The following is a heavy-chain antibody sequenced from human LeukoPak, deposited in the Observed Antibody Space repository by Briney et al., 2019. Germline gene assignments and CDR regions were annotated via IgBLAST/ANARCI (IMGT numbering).Heavy chain of an antibody. CDR2: IDKSGSGK. CDR3: ARDAGWGYYDL. J-gene: IGHJ4*02. CDR1: GFHFSTSW. V-gene: IGHV3-7*01. Sequence: AGGSLRLSCVASGFHFSTSWVTWVRQAPGKGLEWVANIDKSGSGKYYVDAVKGRFAISRDYASNSVFLQMDSLRAEDTSVYYCARDAGWGYYDLWGQGTPVTVSS. D-gene: IGHD1-26*01.